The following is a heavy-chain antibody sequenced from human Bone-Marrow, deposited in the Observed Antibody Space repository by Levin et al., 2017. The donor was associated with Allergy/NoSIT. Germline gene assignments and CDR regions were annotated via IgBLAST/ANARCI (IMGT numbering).Heavy chain of an antibody. CDR1: GYSFTSNG. V-gene: IGHV1-18*01. Sequence: GESLKISCKASGYSFTSNGISWVRQAPGQGLEWMGWITVHNGDTNYAQKFQGRVIMTTDTSTNTAYMELRSLRSDDTAVYYCTRVACSGGNCFAVYNWLDPWGQGTLITVSS. D-gene: IGHD2-15*01. CDR2: ITVHNGDT. J-gene: IGHJ5*02. CDR3: TRVACSGGNCFAVYNWLDP.